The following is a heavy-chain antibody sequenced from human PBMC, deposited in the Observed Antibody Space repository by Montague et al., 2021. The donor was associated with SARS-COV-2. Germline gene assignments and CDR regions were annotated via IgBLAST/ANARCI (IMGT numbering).Heavy chain of an antibody. J-gene: IGHJ4*02. CDR3: ARREYSYGWGD. V-gene: IGHV4-39*01. Sequence: SETLSLTCTVTGGPISGSSDYWGWIRQSPGKGLEWIASVYYSGNTYYSPSLKSRLTISVDTSKNQFSLKLNSVTAADTALYYCARREYSYGWGDWGQGTLVTGSS. D-gene: IGHD5-18*01. CDR1: GGPISGSSDY. CDR2: VYYSGNT.